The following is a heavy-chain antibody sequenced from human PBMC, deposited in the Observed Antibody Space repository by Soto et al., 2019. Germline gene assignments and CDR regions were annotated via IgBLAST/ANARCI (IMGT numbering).Heavy chain of an antibody. CDR2: IIPIFGTA. V-gene: IGHV1-69*01. D-gene: IGHD2-21*02. CDR1: GGTISSYA. CDR3: ARGGGIVVVTAPYDH. Sequence: SVEVSCKASGGTISSYAISWVRQEKEQGLEWMGGIIPIFGTANYAQKFQGRVTITADESTSTAYMELSSLTSEDTAVYYCARGGGIVVVTAPYDHWGQGTQVTVSS. J-gene: IGHJ4*02.